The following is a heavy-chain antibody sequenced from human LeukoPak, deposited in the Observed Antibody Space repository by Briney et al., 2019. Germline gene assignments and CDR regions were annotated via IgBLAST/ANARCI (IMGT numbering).Heavy chain of an antibody. CDR3: ARVTGSRSSYDY. V-gene: IGHV3-23*01. CDR2: VSGGAGST. J-gene: IGHJ4*02. CDR1: GFTFSSHV. D-gene: IGHD6-13*01. Sequence: GRSLRLSCAASGFTFSSHVMSWVRQAPGKGLEWVSDVSGGAGSTYYADSVKGRFTTSRDNSKNTPYLQMTSLRAEDTAVYYCARVTGSRSSYDYWGQGTLVTVSS.